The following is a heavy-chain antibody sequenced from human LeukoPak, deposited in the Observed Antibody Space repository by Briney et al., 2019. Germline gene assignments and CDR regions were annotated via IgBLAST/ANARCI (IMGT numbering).Heavy chain of an antibody. CDR3: AKEGEYAIWDY. Sequence: GGSLRLSCAASGFTFDDYTMHWVRQAPGKCLEWVSLISWDGGSTYYADSVKGRFTISRDNSKNSLYLQMNSLRTEDTALYYCAKEGEYAIWDYWGQGTLVTVSS. V-gene: IGHV3-43*01. J-gene: IGHJ4*02. D-gene: IGHD2-8*01. CDR2: ISWDGGST. CDR1: GFTFDDYT.